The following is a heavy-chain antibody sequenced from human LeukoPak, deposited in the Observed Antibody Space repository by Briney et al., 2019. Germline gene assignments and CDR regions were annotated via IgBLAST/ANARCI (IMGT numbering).Heavy chain of an antibody. D-gene: IGHD6-13*01. J-gene: IGHJ5*02. CDR2: FDPEDGET. CDR3: ATYRSSWKRGNWFDP. CDR1: GYTLTQLS. V-gene: IGHV1-24*01. Sequence: ASVKVSCKVSGYTLTQLSMHWVRQAPGKGLEWMGGFDPEDGETIYAQKFQGRVTMTEDTSTDTAYMELSSLRSEDTAVYYCATYRSSWKRGNWFDPWGQGTLVTVSS.